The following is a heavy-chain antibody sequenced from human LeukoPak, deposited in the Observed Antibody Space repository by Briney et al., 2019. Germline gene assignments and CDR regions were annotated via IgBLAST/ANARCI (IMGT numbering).Heavy chain of an antibody. CDR2: IYYSGST. CDR3: ARSSMAAAFAY. J-gene: IGHJ4*01. V-gene: IGHV4-59*08. Sequence: SETLSLTCTVSGGSISSYYWSWIRQPPGKGLEWIGYIYYSGSTNYNPSLKSRVTISVDTSKNQFSLKLSSVTAADTAVYYCARSSMAAAFAYWGQGTLVTVSS. D-gene: IGHD5-24*01. CDR1: GGSISSYY.